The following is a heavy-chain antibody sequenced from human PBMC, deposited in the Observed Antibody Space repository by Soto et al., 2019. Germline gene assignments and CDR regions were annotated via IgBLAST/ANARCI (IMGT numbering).Heavy chain of an antibody. D-gene: IGHD3-10*01. V-gene: IGHV4-59*01. Sequence: QVQLQESGPGLVKPSETLSLTCTVSTVSGGSISSNYWSWIRQPPGKGLEWIGYSYYSGSTNYNPPLKSRVTISVDTSKNQLSLKLSSVTAADTAVYYCARGTYFYYGMDVWGQGTTVTVSS. CDR1: GGSISSNY. J-gene: IGHJ6*02. CDR2: SYYSGST. CDR3: ARGTYFYYGMDV.